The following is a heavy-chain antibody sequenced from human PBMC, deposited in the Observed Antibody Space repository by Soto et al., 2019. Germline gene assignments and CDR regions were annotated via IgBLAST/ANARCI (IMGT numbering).Heavy chain of an antibody. V-gene: IGHV3-21*01. CDR2: ISSSSSYI. CDR1: GFTFSSYS. Sequence: GGSLRLSCAASGFTFSSYSMNWVRQAPGKGLEWVSSISSSSSYIYYADSVKGRFTISRDNAKNSLYLQMNSLRAEDTAVYYCARDGRCSGGSCDFDYWGQGTLVTVSS. D-gene: IGHD2-15*01. CDR3: ARDGRCSGGSCDFDY. J-gene: IGHJ4*02.